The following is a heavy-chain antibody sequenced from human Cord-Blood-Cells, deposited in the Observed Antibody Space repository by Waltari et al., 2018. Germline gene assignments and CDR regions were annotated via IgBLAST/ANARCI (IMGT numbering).Heavy chain of an antibody. D-gene: IGHD4-4*01. Sequence: QVQLQQWGAGLLKPSETLSLTCAVYGGSFSGCYWSWIRQPPGKGLDWIGEINHSGSTNYNPSLKSRVTISVDTSKNQFSLKLSSVTAADTAVYYCARGVTVTRNAFDIWGQGTMVTVSS. CDR3: ARGVTVTRNAFDI. CDR1: GGSFSGCY. V-gene: IGHV4-34*01. J-gene: IGHJ3*02. CDR2: INHSGST.